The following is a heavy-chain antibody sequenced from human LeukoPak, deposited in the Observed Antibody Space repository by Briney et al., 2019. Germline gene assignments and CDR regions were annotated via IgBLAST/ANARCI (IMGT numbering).Heavy chain of an antibody. CDR2: ISGSSARI. CDR1: GFTFSSYA. V-gene: IGHV3-23*01. Sequence: PGGSLRLSCAASGFTFSSYAMTWVRRAPGKGLEWVSSISGSSARIYYGDSVKGRFTISRDNSKNTVYLQMNSLRAEDTAVYYCARLVGVFPRYNWFDPWGQGTLVTVSS. CDR3: ARLVGVFPRYNWFDP. D-gene: IGHD2-21*01. J-gene: IGHJ5*02.